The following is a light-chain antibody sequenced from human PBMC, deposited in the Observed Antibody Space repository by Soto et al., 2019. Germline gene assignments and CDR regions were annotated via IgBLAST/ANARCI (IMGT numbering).Light chain of an antibody. CDR1: TFNVGSNT. J-gene: IGLJ1*01. CDR2: SNN. CDR3: AAWYDSLNGYV. V-gene: IGLV1-44*01. Sequence: QSVLTQPPSASGTPGQRVTISCSGSTFNVGSNTVNWYQQFPGTAPKLLMYSNNQRPSGVPDRLSGSKSGTSASLAISGLQSEDEADYYCAAWYDSLNGYVFGTGTKLTVL.